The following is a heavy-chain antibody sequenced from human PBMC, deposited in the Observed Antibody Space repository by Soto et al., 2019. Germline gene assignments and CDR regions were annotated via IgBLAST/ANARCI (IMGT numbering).Heavy chain of an antibody. CDR2: IYYSGST. Sequence: SDTLSLTCTVSVGSISSGGYYWSWIRQHPGKGLEWIGYIYYSGSTYYNPSLKSRVTISVDTSKNQFSLKLSSVTAADTAVYYCARGTAAAGIPFDYWGQGTLVTVSS. CDR1: VGSISSGGYY. V-gene: IGHV4-31*03. CDR3: ARGTAAAGIPFDY. D-gene: IGHD6-13*01. J-gene: IGHJ4*02.